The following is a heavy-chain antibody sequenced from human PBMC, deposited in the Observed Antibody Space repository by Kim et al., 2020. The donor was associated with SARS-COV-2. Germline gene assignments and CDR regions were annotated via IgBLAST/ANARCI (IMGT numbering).Heavy chain of an antibody. CDR3: ARHPEGQQLPFDY. D-gene: IGHD6-13*01. V-gene: IGHV5-10-1*01. J-gene: IGHJ4*02. Sequence: SPSFQGHVTISADKSISTAYLQWSSLKASDTAMYYCARHPEGQQLPFDYWGQGTLVTVSS.